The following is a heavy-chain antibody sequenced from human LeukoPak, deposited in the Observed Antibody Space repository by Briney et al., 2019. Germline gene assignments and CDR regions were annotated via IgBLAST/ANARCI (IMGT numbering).Heavy chain of an antibody. V-gene: IGHV1-18*01. J-gene: IGHJ5*02. CDR1: GYTFTSYG. Sequence: ASVKVSCKASGYTFTSYGISWVRQAPGQGLEWMGWISAYNGNTNYAQKLQGRVTMTTDTSTSTAYMELRSLRSDDTAVYYCARGSHYDILTGGGLLDWFDPWGQGTLVTVSS. D-gene: IGHD3-9*01. CDR2: ISAYNGNT. CDR3: ARGSHYDILTGGGLLDWFDP.